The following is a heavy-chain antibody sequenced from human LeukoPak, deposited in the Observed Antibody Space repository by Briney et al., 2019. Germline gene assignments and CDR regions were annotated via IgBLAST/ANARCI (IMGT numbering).Heavy chain of an antibody. J-gene: IGHJ4*02. CDR2: ISGSDDNT. CDR3: ARPRDLCSSSSCPSFDY. D-gene: IGHD2-15*01. CDR1: GFTFNNYA. V-gene: IGHV3-23*01. Sequence: PGGSLRLSCAASGFTFNNYAMSWVHQAPGEGLEWVSTISGSDDNTYYADSVKGRFTISRDISKNTLYLQMNSLRDEDTALYYCARPRDLCSSSSCPSFDYWGQGTLVTVSS.